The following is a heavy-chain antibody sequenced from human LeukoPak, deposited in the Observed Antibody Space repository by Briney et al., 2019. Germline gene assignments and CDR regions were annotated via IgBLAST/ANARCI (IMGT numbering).Heavy chain of an antibody. CDR3: ASYTYYYDSSGYGDAFDI. D-gene: IGHD3-22*01. V-gene: IGHV4-30-4*01. CDR1: GGSISSGGYY. Sequence: SETLSLTCTVSGGSISSGGYYWSWIRQPPGKGLEWIGYIYYSGSTYYNPSLKSRVTISVDTSKNQFSLKLSSVTAADTAVYYCASYTYYYDSSGYGDAFDIWGQGTMVTVSS. J-gene: IGHJ3*02. CDR2: IYYSGST.